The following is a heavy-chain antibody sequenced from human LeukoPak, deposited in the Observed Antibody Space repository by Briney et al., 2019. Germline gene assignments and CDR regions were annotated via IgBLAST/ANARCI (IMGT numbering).Heavy chain of an antibody. V-gene: IGHV4-31*03. J-gene: IGHJ4*02. CDR1: GGSISSGGYY. CDR3: AASRWELLMDY. D-gene: IGHD1-26*01. Sequence: PSETLSLTCTVSGGSISSGGYYWSWIRQHPGKGLEWIGYIYYSGSTYYNPSLKSRVTISVDTSKNQFSLKLSSVTAADTAVYYCAASRWELLMDYWGQGTLVTVSS. CDR2: IYYSGST.